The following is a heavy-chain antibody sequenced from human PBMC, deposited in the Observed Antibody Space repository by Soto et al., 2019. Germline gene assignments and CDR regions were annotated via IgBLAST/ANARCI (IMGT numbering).Heavy chain of an antibody. CDR3: VRTSLVVAAATREDY. CDR1: GFTFSSYW. D-gene: IGHD2-15*01. V-gene: IGHV3-74*02. J-gene: IGHJ4*02. CDR2: INSDGSST. Sequence: EVQLVESGGGLVQPGASLRLSSAASGFTFSSYWMLWVRQAPGKGLVWVSRINSDGSSTSYAGSVKGRFTIYRDNAKNTLYLQMNSLRAEDTAVYYCVRTSLVVAAATREDYWGQGTLVTVSS.